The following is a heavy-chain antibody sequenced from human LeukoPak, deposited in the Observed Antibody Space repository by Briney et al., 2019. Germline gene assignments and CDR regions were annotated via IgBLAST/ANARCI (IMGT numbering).Heavy chain of an antibody. V-gene: IGHV4-4*09. D-gene: IGHD3-9*01. CDR1: GGSISSYY. J-gene: IGHJ6*03. CDR3: ARRDFYYYYMDV. Sequence: SGTLSLTCNVSGGSISSYYWTWIRQPPGKALEWIGYIFSSGSAYYNPSPESRASISLDTSKNHFSLELSYVTAADTAIYYCARRDFYYYYMDVWGKGTSVTVSS. CDR2: IFSSGSA.